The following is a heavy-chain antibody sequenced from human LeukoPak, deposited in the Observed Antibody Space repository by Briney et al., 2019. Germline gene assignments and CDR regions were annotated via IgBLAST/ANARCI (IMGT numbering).Heavy chain of an antibody. V-gene: IGHV1-69*13. CDR2: IIPIFGTA. Sequence: SVKVSCKASGGTFSSYAISWVRQAPGQGLEWMGGIIPIFGTANYAQKFQGRVTITADESTSTAYMELSSLRSEDTAVYYCATAPLKGYYDSSGYYYWGQGTLVTVSS. CDR3: ATAPLKGYYDSSGYYY. CDR1: GGTFSSYA. D-gene: IGHD3-22*01. J-gene: IGHJ4*02.